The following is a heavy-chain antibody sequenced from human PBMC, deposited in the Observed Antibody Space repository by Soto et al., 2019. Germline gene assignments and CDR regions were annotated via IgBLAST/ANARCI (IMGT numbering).Heavy chain of an antibody. J-gene: IGHJ6*02. D-gene: IGHD3-3*01. CDR1: GFTFSRYG. Sequence: TGGSLRLSCAASGFTFSRYGMNWLRQAPGKGLERVASISSTTSYVYYADSVKGRFSTSRDNAKNILYLQMNSLRAEDTAVYYCASLRFLEWLPPGTMDVWGQGTTVTVSS. CDR3: ASLRFLEWLPPGTMDV. CDR2: ISSTTSYV. V-gene: IGHV3-21*06.